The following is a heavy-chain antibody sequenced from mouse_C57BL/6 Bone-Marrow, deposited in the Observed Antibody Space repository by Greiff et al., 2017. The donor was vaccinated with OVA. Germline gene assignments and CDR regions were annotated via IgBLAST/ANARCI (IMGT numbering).Heavy chain of an antibody. J-gene: IGHJ3*01. D-gene: IGHD1-1*01. CDR1: GYSITSGYY. CDR3: ARGNYVWFAY. CDR2: ISYDGSN. Sequence: ESGPGLVKPSQSLSLTCSVTGYSITSGYYWNWIRQFPGNKLEWMGYISYDGSNNYNPSLKNRISITRDTSKNQFFLKLNSVTTEDTATYYCARGNYVWFAYWGQGTLVTVSA. V-gene: IGHV3-6*01.